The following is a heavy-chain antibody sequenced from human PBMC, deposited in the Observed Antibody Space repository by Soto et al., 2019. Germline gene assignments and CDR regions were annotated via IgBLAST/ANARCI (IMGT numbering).Heavy chain of an antibody. CDR3: AHDYGDPDDAFDI. CDR2: VSGSGGST. CDR1: GVTFVDFG. D-gene: IGHD4-17*01. V-gene: IGHV3-23*01. J-gene: IGHJ3*02. Sequence: WGSLRLSCAASGVTFVDFGMSWVRQTPGKGLEWGSYVSGSGGSTYYADSVKGRFTTSRDNTQSTLYLQMNSLRAEDTAVYYCAHDYGDPDDAFDIWGQGTMVTVSS.